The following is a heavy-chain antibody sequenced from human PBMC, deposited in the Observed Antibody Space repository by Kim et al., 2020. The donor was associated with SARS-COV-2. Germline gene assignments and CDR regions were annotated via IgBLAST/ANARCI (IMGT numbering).Heavy chain of an antibody. CDR2: TYYRSKWYN. V-gene: IGHV6-1*01. CDR3: ARDVFSSSWGLDY. D-gene: IGHD6-13*01. Sequence: SQTLSLTCAISGDSVSSNSAAWNWIRQSPSRGLEWLGRTYYRSKWYNDFAVSVKSRIIINPDTSKNQFSLQLNSVTPEDTAVYYCARDVFSSSWGLDYWGQGTLVTVSS. J-gene: IGHJ4*02. CDR1: GDSVSSNSAA.